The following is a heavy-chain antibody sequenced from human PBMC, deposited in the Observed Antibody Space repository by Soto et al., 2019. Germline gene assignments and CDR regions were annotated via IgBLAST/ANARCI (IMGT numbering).Heavy chain of an antibody. J-gene: IGHJ6*03. D-gene: IGHD3-10*01. Sequence: SETLSLTCTVSGGSISSSSYYWGWIRQPPGKGLEWIGSIYYSGSTYYNPSLKSRVTISVDTSKNQFSLKLSSVTAADTAVYYCARQEAGAYYYGPGGDYYYMDVWGKGTTVTVSS. CDR1: GGSISSSSYY. V-gene: IGHV4-39*01. CDR3: ARQEAGAYYYGPGGDYYYMDV. CDR2: IYYSGST.